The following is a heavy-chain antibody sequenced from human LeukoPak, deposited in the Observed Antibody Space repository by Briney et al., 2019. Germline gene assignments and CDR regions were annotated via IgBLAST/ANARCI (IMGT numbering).Heavy chain of an antibody. Sequence: PGRSLRLSCAASGFTFSSYGMHWVRQAPGKGLEWVAVISYDGSNKYYADSVKGRFTIFRDNSKNTLYLQMNSLRAEDTAVYYCAKDAYSSSSGQLDVWGQGTTVTVSS. J-gene: IGHJ6*02. CDR1: GFTFSSYG. V-gene: IGHV3-30*18. CDR3: AKDAYSSSSGQLDV. D-gene: IGHD6-13*01. CDR2: ISYDGSNK.